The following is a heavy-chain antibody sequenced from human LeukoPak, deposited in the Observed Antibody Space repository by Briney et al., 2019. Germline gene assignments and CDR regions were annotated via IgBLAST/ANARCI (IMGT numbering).Heavy chain of an antibody. CDR1: GYTFTSYV. Sequence: GASVTVSCKASGYTFTSYVINWVRQATGQELEWMGWMNPNSGNTGYAQKFQGRVTMTGNTSMSTGYLELNSLRSEDTAVYYCARGPQCTSLTCPYFDDCWGGGIVATVSS. V-gene: IGHV1-8*01. CDR2: MNPNSGNT. D-gene: IGHD2-8*01. CDR3: ARGPQCTSLTCPYFDDC. J-gene: IGHJ4*02.